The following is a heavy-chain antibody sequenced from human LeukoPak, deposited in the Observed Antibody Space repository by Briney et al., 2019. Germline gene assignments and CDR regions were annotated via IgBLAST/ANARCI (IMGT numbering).Heavy chain of an antibody. V-gene: IGHV1-69*05. Sequence: SVKVSCKASGGTFSSYAISWARQAPGQGLEWMGGIIPIFGTANYAQKFQGRVTITTDESTSTAYMELSSLRSEDTAVYYCARDGGDYGSGNYYYYMDVWGKGTTVTVSS. CDR3: ARDGGDYGSGNYYYYMDV. J-gene: IGHJ6*03. D-gene: IGHD3-10*01. CDR1: GGTFSSYA. CDR2: IIPIFGTA.